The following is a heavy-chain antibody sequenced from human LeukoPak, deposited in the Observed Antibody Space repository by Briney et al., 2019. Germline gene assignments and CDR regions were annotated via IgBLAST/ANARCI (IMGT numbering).Heavy chain of an antibody. V-gene: IGHV3-49*03. J-gene: IGHJ5*02. Sequence: GGSLRLSCAASGFTFSSYWMSWFRQAPGKGLEWVGFIRIKAYGGTTEYAASVKGRFTISRDDSKSIAYLQMNSLKTEDTAVYYCTRSPLGYCSGGSCYSRGFWFDPWGQGTLVTVSS. CDR3: TRSPLGYCSGGSCYSRGFWFDP. D-gene: IGHD2-15*01. CDR1: GFTFSSYW. CDR2: IRIKAYGGTT.